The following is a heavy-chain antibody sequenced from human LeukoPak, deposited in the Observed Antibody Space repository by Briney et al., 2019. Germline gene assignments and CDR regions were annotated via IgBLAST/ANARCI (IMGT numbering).Heavy chain of an antibody. D-gene: IGHD2-15*01. Sequence: GGSLRLSCAASGFTFSRHTMHWVRQAPGKGLEWVAVISFDGTKHYYADSVKGRFTIARDNSKNTLYLQMSSLRGQDTAIYYCVKDRAAVLEYWGQGTLVTVSS. CDR3: VKDRAAVLEY. CDR1: GFTFSRHT. CDR2: ISFDGTKH. J-gene: IGHJ4*02. V-gene: IGHV3-30*18.